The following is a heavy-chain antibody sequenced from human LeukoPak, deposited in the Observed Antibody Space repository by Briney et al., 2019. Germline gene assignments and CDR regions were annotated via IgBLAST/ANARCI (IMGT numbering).Heavy chain of an antibody. D-gene: IGHD2-15*01. CDR3: VRYCSGVSCYSGYDY. Sequence: GGSLRLSCAASGFTFSSFGMHWVRQAPGKGLEWVAVIWYDASNKYYADSVKGRFTISRDNSKNTLYLQMNSLRDDDTAVYYCVRYCSGVSCYSGYDYWGQGTLVTVSS. J-gene: IGHJ4*02. CDR1: GFTFSSFG. CDR2: IWYDASNK. V-gene: IGHV3-33*01.